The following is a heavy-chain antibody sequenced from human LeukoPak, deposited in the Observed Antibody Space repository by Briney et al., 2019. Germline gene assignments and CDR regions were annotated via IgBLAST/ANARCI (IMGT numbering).Heavy chain of an antibody. V-gene: IGHV4-59*11. D-gene: IGHD4-17*01. CDR3: ARDLVTVTKGFDI. CDR2: ISYIGTT. Sequence: SETLSLNYAVSCDSFSSHYWPWIRQPPGRGLEWIGYISYIGTTNYNPSLKSRVTVSIDTSKNQFSLKLSSVTTADTAVYYCARDLVTVTKGFDIWGLGTMVSVSS. CDR1: CDSFSSHY. J-gene: IGHJ3*02.